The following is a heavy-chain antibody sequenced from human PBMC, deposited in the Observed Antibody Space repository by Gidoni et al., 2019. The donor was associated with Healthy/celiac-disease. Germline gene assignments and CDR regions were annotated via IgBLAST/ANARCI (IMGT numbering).Heavy chain of an antibody. Sequence: QVQLVQSGAEVKKPGAAVKVSCKASGYTFTSYAMHWVRQAPGQRLEWMGWIKAGNGNTKYSQKFQGRVTITRDTSASTAYMELSSLRSEDTAVYYCARDFRYYDINYYYYYGMDVWGQGTTVTVSS. CDR2: IKAGNGNT. D-gene: IGHD3-9*01. J-gene: IGHJ6*02. CDR3: ARDFRYYDINYYYYYGMDV. V-gene: IGHV1-3*01. CDR1: GYTFTSYA.